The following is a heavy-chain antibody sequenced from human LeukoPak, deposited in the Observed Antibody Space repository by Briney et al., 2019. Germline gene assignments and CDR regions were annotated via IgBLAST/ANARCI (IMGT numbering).Heavy chain of an antibody. D-gene: IGHD1-26*01. J-gene: IGHJ4*02. CDR2: ISSDGSGK. CDR3: GRVRPGDADY. CDR1: GFTFSTYW. Sequence: PGGSLRLSCAASGFTFSTYWMTWIRQAPGKGLEWVASISSDGSGKYYMDSVKGRFTIFRDNAKNSLFLQMNSLGAEDTAVYHCGRVRPGDADYWGQGTLVTVSS. V-gene: IGHV3-7*01.